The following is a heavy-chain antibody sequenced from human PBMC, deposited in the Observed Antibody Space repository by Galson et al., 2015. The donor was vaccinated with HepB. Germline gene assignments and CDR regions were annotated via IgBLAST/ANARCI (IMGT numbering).Heavy chain of an antibody. D-gene: IGHD4-17*01. Sequence: LRLSCAASEFTFSDYYMSWIRQAPGKGLEWISIISNDGAYTNYADSVKGRFTIPRDNAKNSLFLQMNSLRAEDTAIYYCARDRGDYGDGNWFDPWGQGTLVSVSS. CDR2: ISNDGAYT. CDR3: ARDRGDYGDGNWFDP. J-gene: IGHJ5*02. CDR1: EFTFSDYY. V-gene: IGHV3-11*06.